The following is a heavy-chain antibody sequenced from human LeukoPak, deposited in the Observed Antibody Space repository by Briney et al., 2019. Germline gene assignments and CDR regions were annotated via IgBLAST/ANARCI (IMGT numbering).Heavy chain of an antibody. CDR1: GYTFTSYA. D-gene: IGHD6-13*01. V-gene: IGHV7-4-1*02. Sequence: ASVKVSCKASGYTFTSYAMNWVRQAPGQGLEWMGWINTNTGNPTYAQGFTGRFVFSLDTSVSTAYLQISSLKAEDTAVYYCAAGGYSSSWYHYFDYWGQGTLVTVSS. J-gene: IGHJ4*02. CDR2: INTNTGNP. CDR3: AAGGYSSSWYHYFDY.